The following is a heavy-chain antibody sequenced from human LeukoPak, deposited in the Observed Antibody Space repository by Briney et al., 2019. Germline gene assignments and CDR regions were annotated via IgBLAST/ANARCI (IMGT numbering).Heavy chain of an antibody. J-gene: IGHJ5*02. CDR2: ITISGHTK. Sequence: GSLRLSCAASGFDLSTYEMNWVRQAPGKGLEWIADITISGHTKNYADSVKGRFTISRDNARTSLYLQMDSLRVEDTGVYYCARGDPHADLWGQGTLVTVSS. V-gene: IGHV3-48*03. CDR3: ARGDPHADL. CDR1: GFDLSTYE.